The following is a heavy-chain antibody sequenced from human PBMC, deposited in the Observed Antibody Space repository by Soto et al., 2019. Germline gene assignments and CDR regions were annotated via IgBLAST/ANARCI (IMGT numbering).Heavy chain of an antibody. CDR3: ARYMGRGRYCDY. J-gene: IGHJ4*02. Sequence: QVHLVESGGGVVQPGTSVRLSCAASGFAFNVWGMHWVRQAPGKGLEWVGVIGHDGDFQDYADTLKVRFTSSRDNSKNTLYLHLNSLRVEDTALDYGARYMGRGRYCDYWGQGALVTVSS. CDR1: GFAFNVWG. D-gene: IGHD2-15*01. V-gene: IGHV3-33*01. CDR2: IGHDGDFQ.